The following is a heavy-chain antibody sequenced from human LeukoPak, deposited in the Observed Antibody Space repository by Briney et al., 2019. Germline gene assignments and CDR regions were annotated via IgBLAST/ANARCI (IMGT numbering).Heavy chain of an antibody. D-gene: IGHD4-23*01. CDR2: ISSSGSTI. J-gene: IGHJ5*02. CDR1: GFTFSSYE. V-gene: IGHV3-48*03. Sequence: PGGSLRPSCAASGFTFSSYEMNWVRQAPGKGLEWVSYISSSGSTIYYADSVKGRFTVSRDNAKNTVYLQMDSLRAEDTALYYCARDNSPGWFDPWGQGTLVTVSS. CDR3: ARDNSPGWFDP.